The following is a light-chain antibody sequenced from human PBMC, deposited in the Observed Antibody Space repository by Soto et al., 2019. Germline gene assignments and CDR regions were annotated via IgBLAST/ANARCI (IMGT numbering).Light chain of an antibody. Sequence: DIQMTQSPSSLSASEGDRVTITCRASQSINSFLNWYQQKSGKAPKLLIYDASTLQSGVPSRFSGSGSETEFTLTITNLQPDDFATYSCQQSYNTPFTFCPGTKVDVK. CDR2: DAS. J-gene: IGKJ3*01. V-gene: IGKV1-39*01. CDR1: QSINSF. CDR3: QQSYNTPFT.